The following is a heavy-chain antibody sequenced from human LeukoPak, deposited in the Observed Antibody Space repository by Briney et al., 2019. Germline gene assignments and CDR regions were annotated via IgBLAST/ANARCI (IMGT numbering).Heavy chain of an antibody. CDR1: GGPISSGSYY. V-gene: IGHV4-61*02. CDR3: ASSLGTYYYDSSDYYRSDDY. D-gene: IGHD3-22*01. J-gene: IGHJ4*02. Sequence: SETLSLTCTVSGGPISSGSYYWSWIRQPAGKGLEWIGRIYTSGSTNYNPSLKSRVTISVDTSKNQFSLKLSSVTAADTAVYYCASSLGTYYYDSSDYYRSDDYWGQGTLVTVSS. CDR2: IYTSGST.